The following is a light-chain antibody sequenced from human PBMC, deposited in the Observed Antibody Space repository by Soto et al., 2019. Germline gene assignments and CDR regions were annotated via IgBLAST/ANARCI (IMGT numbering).Light chain of an antibody. V-gene: IGKV2-24*01. CDR1: QSVVHSDGNTY. CDR3: MQATQYRPYT. J-gene: IGKJ2*01. Sequence: DLVLTQTPLSSPVTLGQPASISCRSSQSVVHSDGNTYLSWLQQRPGQPPRLLIYKVSNRFSGVPDRFSGSGAGIDFTQKISRVEAEDVGVFYCMQATQYRPYTFGQGIKLEIK. CDR2: KVS.